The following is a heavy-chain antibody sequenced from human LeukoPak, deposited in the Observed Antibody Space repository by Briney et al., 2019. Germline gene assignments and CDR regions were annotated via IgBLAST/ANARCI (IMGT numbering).Heavy chain of an antibody. CDR2: IKQDGSEK. CDR1: GFTFSLYW. D-gene: IGHD3-9*01. V-gene: IGHV3-7*03. J-gene: IGHJ4*02. CDR3: AGGTGFIIKD. Sequence: GGSLRLSCAASGFTFSLYWMNWVRRAPGKGLEWVANIKQDGSEKNYVDSVKGRFTISRDNAKNSLYLQMNNLRVEDAAMYYCAGGTGFIIKDWGQGTLVTVSS.